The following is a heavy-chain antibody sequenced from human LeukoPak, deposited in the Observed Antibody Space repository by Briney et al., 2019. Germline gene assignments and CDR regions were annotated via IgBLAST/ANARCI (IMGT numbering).Heavy chain of an antibody. CDR3: ARDASVAGKGGVFDY. D-gene: IGHD6-19*01. Sequence: GASVKVSCKASGYTFTGYYMHWVRQAPGQGLEWVGWMNPNSGDTNYARSFQGRVTMTRDTSISTAYMELSRLRFDDTAVYYCARDASVAGKGGVFDYWGQGTLVTVSS. V-gene: IGHV1-2*02. CDR1: GYTFTGYY. CDR2: MNPNSGDT. J-gene: IGHJ4*02.